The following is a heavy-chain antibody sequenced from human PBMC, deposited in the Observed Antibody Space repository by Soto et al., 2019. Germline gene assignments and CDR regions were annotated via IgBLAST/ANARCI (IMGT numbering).Heavy chain of an antibody. CDR1: GGSISSGGYS. D-gene: IGHD2-15*01. Sequence: QLQLQESGSGLVKPSQTLSLTCAVSGGSISSGGYSWSWIRQPPGKGLEWIGYIYHSWSTSYHPSLKSRVNISVDRSKNQFSLKLSSVTDADTAVYYCARGPVVPAQHWCHGTLVTVSS. J-gene: IGHJ4*01. CDR3: ARGPVVPAQH. CDR2: IYHSWST. V-gene: IGHV4-30-2*01.